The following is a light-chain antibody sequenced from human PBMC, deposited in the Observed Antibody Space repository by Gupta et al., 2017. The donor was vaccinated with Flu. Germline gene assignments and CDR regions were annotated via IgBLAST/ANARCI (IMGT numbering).Light chain of an antibody. V-gene: IGKV4-1*01. Sequence: DIVMTQSPDSLAVSVGERATITCKSSQSVLSSSNNANYLSWYQHKPGQPPKLLIYWASTRDSGVPDRFIGSGSGTDFTLTISRLQAEDVAVYFCQQDVTTPRTFGQGTKVEVK. J-gene: IGKJ1*01. CDR1: QSVLSSSNNANY. CDR3: QQDVTTPRT. CDR2: WAS.